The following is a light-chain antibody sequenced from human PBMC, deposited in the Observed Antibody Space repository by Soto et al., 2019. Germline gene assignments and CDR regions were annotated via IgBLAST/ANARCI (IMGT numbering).Light chain of an antibody. V-gene: IGLV2-14*03. J-gene: IGLJ1*01. CDR3: SSYTSSSLYV. CDR1: SSDVGGYNY. CDR2: DLS. Sequence: QSALTQPASVSGSPGQSITISCTGTSSDVGGYNYVSWYQQHPGKAPKLMIYDLSNRPSGVSNRFSGSKSGNTASLTISVLQAEDEADYYCSSYTSSSLYVFGTGTNVTVL.